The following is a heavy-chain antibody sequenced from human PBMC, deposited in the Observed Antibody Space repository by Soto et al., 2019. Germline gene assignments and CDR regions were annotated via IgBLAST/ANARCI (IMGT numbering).Heavy chain of an antibody. CDR3: ARGSGASGLDV. D-gene: IGHD2-15*01. V-gene: IGHV1-46*01. Sequence: QVQLVQSGAEVKKPGASVKVSCKASGYTFTSSYIHWVRQAPGQGPEWMGIINPSGGGTSYAQKVQGRVTMTRDTSTRTVYMELNSLRSEDTAVYYCARGSGASGLDVWDQGTTVTVSS. CDR1: GYTFTSSY. J-gene: IGHJ6*02. CDR2: INPSGGGT.